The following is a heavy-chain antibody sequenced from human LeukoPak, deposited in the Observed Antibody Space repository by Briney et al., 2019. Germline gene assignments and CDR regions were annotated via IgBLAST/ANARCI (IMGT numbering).Heavy chain of an antibody. CDR2: VYYSGNT. J-gene: IGHJ4*02. V-gene: IGHV4-39*01. CDR3: ARHGLYQDYGY. CDR1: GGSISSSSYY. Sequence: PSETLSLTCTVSGGSISSSSYYWGWIRQPPGKGLEWIGNVYYSGNTHYNPSLKSRVTISLDTSKNQFSLRLTSVTAADTAVYYCARHGLYQDYGYWGQGTLVTVSS. D-gene: IGHD3-16*01.